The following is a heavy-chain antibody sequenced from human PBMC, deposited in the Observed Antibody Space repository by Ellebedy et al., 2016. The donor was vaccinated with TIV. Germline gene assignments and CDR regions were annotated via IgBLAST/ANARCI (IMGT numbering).Heavy chain of an antibody. V-gene: IGHV1-46*01. CDR2: INPTGGST. Sequence: AASVKVSCQASGYSFSSYFIHWVRQAPGQGLEWMGIINPTGGSTRYAQKFQGRVTMTRDTSTSTVYMELRSLRSEDTAVYYCARETDTSGYCDYWGQGTLVTVSS. D-gene: IGHD3-22*01. CDR1: GYSFSSYF. J-gene: IGHJ4*02. CDR3: ARETDTSGYCDY.